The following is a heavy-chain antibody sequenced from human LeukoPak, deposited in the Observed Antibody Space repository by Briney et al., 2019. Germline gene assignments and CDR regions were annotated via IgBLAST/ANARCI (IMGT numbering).Heavy chain of an antibody. V-gene: IGHV3-7*01. Sequence: GGSLRLSCAASGFTFSSYWMSWVRQAPGKGLEWVATIRQDGSQKYYVDSVKGRFTISRDNAKNSLYLQMNSLRAEDTAVYYCARGPLRYFDWLPNYYFDYWGQGTLVTVSS. J-gene: IGHJ4*02. CDR2: IRQDGSQK. CDR3: ARGPLRYFDWLPNYYFDY. D-gene: IGHD3-9*01. CDR1: GFTFSSYW.